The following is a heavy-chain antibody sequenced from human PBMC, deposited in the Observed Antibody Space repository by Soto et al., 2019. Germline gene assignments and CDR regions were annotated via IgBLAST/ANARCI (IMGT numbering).Heavy chain of an antibody. J-gene: IGHJ5*02. V-gene: IGHV4-30-4*01. CDR2: IYYTGST. Sequence: QVQLQESGPGLVKPSQTLSLTCTVSGGSISSGDYYWSWIRQSPGKGLEWIGYIYYTGSTYYNPSLKSRVTISVDTSKNQFSLKLNSVTAADTAVYYCVRDVGYCSGGSCYSRNWFDPWGQGTRVTVSS. D-gene: IGHD2-15*01. CDR3: VRDVGYCSGGSCYSRNWFDP. CDR1: GGSISSGDYY.